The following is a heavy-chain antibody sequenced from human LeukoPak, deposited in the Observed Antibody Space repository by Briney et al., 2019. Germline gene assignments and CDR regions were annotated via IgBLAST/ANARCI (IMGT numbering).Heavy chain of an antibody. V-gene: IGHV1-8*02. Sequence: ASVKVSCRAPGYTFTSYGISWVRQAPGQGLEWMGWVNPNSGNTGYAQKFQGRVTMTMDPSISTAYMELSSLRSEDTAVYYCARRSDDYDSSAYYHWGQGTLVTVSS. D-gene: IGHD3-22*01. CDR3: ARRSDDYDSSAYYH. J-gene: IGHJ4*02. CDR2: VNPNSGNT. CDR1: GYTFTSYG.